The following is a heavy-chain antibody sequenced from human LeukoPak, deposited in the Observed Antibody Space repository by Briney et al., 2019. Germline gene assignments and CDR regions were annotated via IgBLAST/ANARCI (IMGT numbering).Heavy chain of an antibody. D-gene: IGHD3-16*01. J-gene: IGHJ6*02. V-gene: IGHV4-59*08. CDR1: GGSIDTYY. Sequence: SETLSLTCTVSGGSIDTYYWSWIRQPPGKGLEWIGYIYYGGSTNYSPSLKSRVTISVDTSKNQFSLKLSSVTAADTAVYYCARLGFGGVRYYYGMDVWGQGTTVTVSS. CDR2: IYYGGST. CDR3: ARLGFGGVRYYYGMDV.